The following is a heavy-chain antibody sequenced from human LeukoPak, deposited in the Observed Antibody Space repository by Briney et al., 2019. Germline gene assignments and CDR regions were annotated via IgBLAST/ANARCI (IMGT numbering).Heavy chain of an antibody. CDR2: IRYDGSNK. CDR3: AKQQQLVRAGDY. CDR1: GFTFSSYG. V-gene: IGHV3-30*02. Sequence: GGSLRLSCAASGFTFSSYGMHWVRQAPGKGLEWVAFIRYDGSNKYYADSVEGRFTISRDNSKNTLYLQMNSLRAEDTAVYYCAKQQQLVRAGDYWGQGTLVTVSS. J-gene: IGHJ4*02. D-gene: IGHD6-13*01.